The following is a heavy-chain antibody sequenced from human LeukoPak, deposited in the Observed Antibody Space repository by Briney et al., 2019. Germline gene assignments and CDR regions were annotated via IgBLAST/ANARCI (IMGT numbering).Heavy chain of an antibody. Sequence: SQTLSLTCAISGDSFSSNSVAWTWVRQSPSRGLEWLGRTYSRSKWYNDYAVSVKSRITINPDTSKNQFSLQLNSVTPEDTAVYFCARVDDGAFDYWGQGTLVTVSS. D-gene: IGHD1-1*01. V-gene: IGHV6-1*01. CDR2: TYSRSKWYN. J-gene: IGHJ4*02. CDR3: ARVDDGAFDY. CDR1: GDSFSSNSVA.